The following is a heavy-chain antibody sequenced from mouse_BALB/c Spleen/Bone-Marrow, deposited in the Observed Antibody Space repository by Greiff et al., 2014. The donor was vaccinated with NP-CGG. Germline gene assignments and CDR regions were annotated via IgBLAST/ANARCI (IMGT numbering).Heavy chain of an antibody. V-gene: IGHV2-6-5*01. J-gene: IGHJ2*01. CDR1: GFSLTDYG. CDR2: IWGGGIT. CDR3: AKLNWDEGDY. D-gene: IGHD4-1*01. Sequence: QVQLKESGPGLVAPSRSLSITCTVSGFSLTDYGVSWIRQPPGKGLEWLGVIWGGGITYYNSPLKSRLSISKDNSKSQVFLKMYSLQTDDTAMYYCAKLNWDEGDYWGQGTTLTVSS.